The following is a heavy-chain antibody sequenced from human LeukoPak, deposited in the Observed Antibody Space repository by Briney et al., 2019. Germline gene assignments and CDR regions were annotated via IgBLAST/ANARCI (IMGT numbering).Heavy chain of an antibody. J-gene: IGHJ4*02. D-gene: IGHD2-21*02. CDR3: ARELTHCGGDCHDY. V-gene: IGHV3-48*03. CDR2: INERGTTM. Sequence: GGSLRLSCAASGFTFSNYETNWVRQAPGKGLEWVSYINERGTTMYYANSVKGRFTISRDNAKNSLYLQVNSLRAEDTAVYYCARELTHCGGDCHDYWGQGTLVTVSS. CDR1: GFTFSNYE.